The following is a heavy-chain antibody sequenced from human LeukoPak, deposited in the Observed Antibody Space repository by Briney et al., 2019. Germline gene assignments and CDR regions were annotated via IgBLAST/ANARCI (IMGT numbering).Heavy chain of an antibody. V-gene: IGHV4-31*03. CDR1: GGSISSGGYY. CDR3: ARNLVDTAMVDAFDI. J-gene: IGHJ3*02. D-gene: IGHD5-18*01. CDR2: IYYSGST. Sequence: SQTLSLTCTDSGGSISSGGYYWSWIRQHPGKGLEWIGYIYYSGSTYYNPSLKSRVTISVDTSKNQFSLKLSSVTAADTAVYYCARNLVDTAMVDAFDIWGQGTMVTVSS.